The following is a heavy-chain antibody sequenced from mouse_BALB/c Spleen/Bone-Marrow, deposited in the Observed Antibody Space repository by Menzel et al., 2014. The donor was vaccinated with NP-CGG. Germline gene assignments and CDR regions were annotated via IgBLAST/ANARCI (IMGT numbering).Heavy chain of an antibody. Sequence: EVMLEESGGGSMKPAVSLKPSCAASGFNFSDYYMYWVRQTPEKRLEWVATISDGGSYTYYPDSVKGRFTISRDNAKNNLYLQMSSLKSEDTTMYYCARDYYYDPAWFAYWNQGSLVTVSA. CDR2: ISDGGSYT. V-gene: IGHV5-4*02. CDR3: ARDYYYDPAWFAY. J-gene: IGHJ3*01. CDR1: GFNFSDYY. D-gene: IGHD2-4*01.